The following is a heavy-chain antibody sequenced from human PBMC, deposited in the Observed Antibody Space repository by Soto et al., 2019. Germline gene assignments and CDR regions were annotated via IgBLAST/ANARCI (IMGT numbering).Heavy chain of an antibody. V-gene: IGHV5-10-1*01. CDR2: IDPSDSYT. J-gene: IGHJ6*02. D-gene: IGHD6-6*01. CDR1: GYSFTSYW. CDR3: ARRLSHSSSLDGMDV. Sequence: GESLKISCKGSGYSFTSYWISWVRQMPGKGLEWMGRIDPSDSYTNYSPSFQGHVTISADKSISTAYLQWSSLKASDTAMYYCARRLSHSSSLDGMDVWGQGTTVTVSS.